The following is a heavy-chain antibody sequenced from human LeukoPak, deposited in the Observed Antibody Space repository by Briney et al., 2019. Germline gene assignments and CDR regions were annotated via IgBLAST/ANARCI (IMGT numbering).Heavy chain of an antibody. Sequence: GGSLRLSCAASGFTFSSYEMNWVRQAPGKGLEWVSYISSSGSTIYYADSVKGRFTISRDNSKNTLYLQMNSLRAEDTAVYYCAREGPVSGYFNDNYYYYMDVWGKGTTVTVSS. CDR3: AREGPVSGYFNDNYYYYMDV. CDR1: GFTFSSYE. CDR2: ISSSGSTI. V-gene: IGHV3-48*03. D-gene: IGHD3-22*01. J-gene: IGHJ6*03.